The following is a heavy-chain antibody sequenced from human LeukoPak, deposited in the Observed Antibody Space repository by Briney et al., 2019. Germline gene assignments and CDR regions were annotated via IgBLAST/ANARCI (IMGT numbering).Heavy chain of an antibody. J-gene: IGHJ4*02. CDR3: ARVLGTGGLVDY. CDR2: IYYSGST. Sequence: SEILSLTCTVSGGSISSGDYYWSWIRQPPGKGLEWIGYIYYSGSTYYNPSLKSRVTISVDTSKNQFSLKLSSVTAADTAVYYCARVLGTGGLVDYWGQGTLVTVSS. V-gene: IGHV4-30-4*01. CDR1: GGSISSGDYY. D-gene: IGHD7-27*01.